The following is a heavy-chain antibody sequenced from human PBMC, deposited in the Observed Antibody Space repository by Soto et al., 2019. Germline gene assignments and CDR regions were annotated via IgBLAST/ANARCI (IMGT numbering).Heavy chain of an antibody. V-gene: IGHV4-34*01. D-gene: IGHD1-1*01. J-gene: IGHJ3*02. CDR3: ARVERGTATTVVDAFDI. CDR2: MSHSGGT. Sequence: QVQLQQWGAGLLKPSETLSLTCAVYGGFVSSGSYSWSWIRQPPGKALEWIGEMSHSGGTHFNPSLKSRVTTSVDTSKNQFSLKMSSVTAADTALYYCARVERGTATTVVDAFDIWGPGTMVTVSS. CDR1: GGFVSSGSYS.